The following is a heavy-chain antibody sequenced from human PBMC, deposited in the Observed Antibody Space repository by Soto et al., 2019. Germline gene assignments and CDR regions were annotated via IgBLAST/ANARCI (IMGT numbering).Heavy chain of an antibody. CDR3: ARMCRSGGSCYHEY. CDR2: VSVYNDDT. CDR1: GYTFSSFG. Sequence: ASVKVSCKASGYTFSSFGINWVRQAPGQGLEWVGWVSVYNDDTKYAQNFQGRVSMTTDTSTSTTYMEVGSLRSDDTAVYYCARMCRSGGSCYHEYWGEGTLVTVSS. J-gene: IGHJ4*02. D-gene: IGHD2-15*01. V-gene: IGHV1-18*01.